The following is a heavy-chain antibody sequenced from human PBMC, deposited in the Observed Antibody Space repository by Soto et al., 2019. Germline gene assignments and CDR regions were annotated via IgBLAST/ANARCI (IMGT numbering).Heavy chain of an antibody. Sequence: ASVKVSCKASGYTFTSYGISWVRQAPGQGLEWMGWISTYNGDTNYYAQSFQGRVTMPTDTSTTTAYMELRSLRSADTPEYYCVRGPNHYDRTVYYRPYYFDCWGQGTLVTVSS. V-gene: IGHV1-18*04. CDR2: ISTYNGDT. D-gene: IGHD3-22*01. CDR3: VRGPNHYDRTVYYRPYYFDC. J-gene: IGHJ4*02. CDR1: GYTFTSYG.